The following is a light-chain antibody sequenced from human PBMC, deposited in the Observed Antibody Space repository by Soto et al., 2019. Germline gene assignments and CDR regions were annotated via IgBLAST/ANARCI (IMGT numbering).Light chain of an antibody. CDR3: QQRRNWPYT. CDR1: QSVSSY. CDR2: DAS. J-gene: IGKJ2*01. Sequence: EIVLTQSPATLSLSPGEGATLSCRASQSVSSYLAWYQQKPGQAPRLLIYDASHRATDIPARSSGSGSGTDFTLTISSLQPDDFAVYYCQQRRNWPYTFGQGTKVEIK. V-gene: IGKV3-11*01.